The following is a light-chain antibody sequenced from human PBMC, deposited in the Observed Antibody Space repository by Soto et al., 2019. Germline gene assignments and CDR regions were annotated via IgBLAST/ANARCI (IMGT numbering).Light chain of an antibody. CDR3: QQYGSSPPT. CDR2: GTT. V-gene: IGKV3-20*01. CDR1: QSVSGSY. J-gene: IGKJ4*01. Sequence: EIVLTQSPGTVSLSPGETASLSCRSSQSVSGSYLAWYQQKPGQAPRLLIYGTTTRATGVPDRFSCGGSGTAFTLTVCGLEPEEFAFNNCQQYGSSPPTFGGGTKVQIK.